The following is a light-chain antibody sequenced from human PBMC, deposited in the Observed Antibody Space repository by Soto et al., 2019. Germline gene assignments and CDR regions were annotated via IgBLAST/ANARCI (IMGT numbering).Light chain of an antibody. V-gene: IGKV3-15*01. CDR3: QQYNKWPRT. J-gene: IGKJ1*01. CDR1: QSVSSD. CDR2: GVS. Sequence: EIVLTQSPATLSLSPGERATLSCRASQSVSSDLAWYQQKPGQAPRLLIYGVSSRATGIPVRFSGSGSGTEFTLTMSSLQSEDFAVYYCQQYNKWPRTFGQGTKVDIK.